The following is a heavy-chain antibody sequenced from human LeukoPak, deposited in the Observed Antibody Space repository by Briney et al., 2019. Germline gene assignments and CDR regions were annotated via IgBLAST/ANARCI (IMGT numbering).Heavy chain of an antibody. CDR1: GYTLTDLS. Sequence: ASVKVSCKVSGYTLTDLSMHWVRQAPGKGLEWMGGFDPEDGETIYAQNFQGRVTMTEDTSTDTAYMEVRGLRSEDTAVYYCATSSGYGFLFEYWGQGTLVTVSS. CDR3: ATSSGYGFLFEY. D-gene: IGHD3-22*01. CDR2: FDPEDGET. J-gene: IGHJ4*02. V-gene: IGHV1-24*01.